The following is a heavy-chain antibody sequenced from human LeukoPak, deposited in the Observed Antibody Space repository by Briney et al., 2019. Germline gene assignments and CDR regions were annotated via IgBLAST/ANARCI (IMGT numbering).Heavy chain of an antibody. J-gene: IGHJ5*02. CDR3: ARDRGIAADGTVGWFDP. Sequence: GRSLRLSCAASGFTFSSYGMHWVRQAPGKGLDWVANIKQDESEKQYVASVRGRFSISRDNARNLLYLQMNRLRAEDTAVYYCARDRGIAADGTVGWFDPWGQGTLVTVSS. V-gene: IGHV3-7*01. CDR2: IKQDESEK. D-gene: IGHD6-13*01. CDR1: GFTFSSYG.